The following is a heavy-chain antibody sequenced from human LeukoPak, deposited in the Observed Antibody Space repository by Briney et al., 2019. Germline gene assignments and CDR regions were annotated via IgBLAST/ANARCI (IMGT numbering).Heavy chain of an antibody. CDR3: ARDGPGYSSGWYFTTEYYFDY. D-gene: IGHD6-19*01. V-gene: IGHV4-39*07. CDR1: GGSISSSSYY. Sequence: SETLSLTCTVSGGSISSSSYYWGWIRQPRGKGLEWIGSIYYSGSTYYNPSLKSRVTISVDTSKNQFSLKLSSVTAADTAVYYCARDGPGYSSGWYFTTEYYFDYWGQGTLVTVSS. J-gene: IGHJ4*02. CDR2: IYYSGST.